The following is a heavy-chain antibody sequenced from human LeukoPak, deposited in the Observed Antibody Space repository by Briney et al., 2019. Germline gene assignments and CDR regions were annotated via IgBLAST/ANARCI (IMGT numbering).Heavy chain of an antibody. D-gene: IGHD3-22*01. CDR1: GYTFTGYY. V-gene: IGHV1-2*04. Sequence: ASVKVSCKASGYTFTGYYMHWVRQAPGQGLEWMGWINPNSGGTNYAQKFQGWVTMTRDTSISTAYMELSRLRSDDTAVYYCASSSGYYDSSGYLGYWGQGTLVTVSS. CDR2: INPNSGGT. J-gene: IGHJ4*02. CDR3: ASSSGYYDSSGYLGY.